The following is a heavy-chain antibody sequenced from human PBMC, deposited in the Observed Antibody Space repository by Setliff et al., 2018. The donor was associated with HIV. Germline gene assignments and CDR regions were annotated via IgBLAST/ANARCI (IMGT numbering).Heavy chain of an antibody. CDR3: ARVGSRTIWFLLDY. Sequence: GASVKVSCKASGYTFTGYYMRWVRQAPGQGLEWMGWINPNSGGTNYAQKFQGRVTMTRDTSITTAYMELSGLRSDDTAVYYCARVGSRTIWFLLDYWGQGTLVTVSS. J-gene: IGHJ4*02. CDR1: GYTFTGYY. V-gene: IGHV1-2*02. CDR2: INPNSGGT. D-gene: IGHD3-10*01.